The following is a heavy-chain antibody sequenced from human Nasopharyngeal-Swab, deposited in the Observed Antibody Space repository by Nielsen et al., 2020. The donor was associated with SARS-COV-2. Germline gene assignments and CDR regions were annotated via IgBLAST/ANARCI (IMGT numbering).Heavy chain of an antibody. CDR3: ATSLTASAFDF. D-gene: IGHD2-21*02. V-gene: IGHV3-15*01. J-gene: IGHJ3*01. CDR2: IKSIGDGGTR. CDR1: GFTFSNAR. Sequence: SLRLSCAASGFTFSNARMTLVRQAPGKGLECVGLIKSIGDGGTRHYTAPVKGRVTVSGDDSKNTLFLNMNNLESEDTYVYYCATSLTASAFDFCGQGTMVTVSS.